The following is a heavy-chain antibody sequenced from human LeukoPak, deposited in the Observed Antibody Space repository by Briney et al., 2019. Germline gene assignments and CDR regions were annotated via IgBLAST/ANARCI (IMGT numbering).Heavy chain of an antibody. CDR2: INPDSDGT. CDR1: GYTFTGYY. CDR3: ARGTLTAPRSAFDI. J-gene: IGHJ3*02. D-gene: IGHD1-14*01. Sequence: ASVKVSCRASGYTFTGYYMSWVRQAPGQGLEWMGWINPDSDGTHYAQNFQGWVTMTRDTSISTAYMELSRLRSDDTAVYYCARGTLTAPRSAFDIWGQGTMVTVSS. V-gene: IGHV1-2*04.